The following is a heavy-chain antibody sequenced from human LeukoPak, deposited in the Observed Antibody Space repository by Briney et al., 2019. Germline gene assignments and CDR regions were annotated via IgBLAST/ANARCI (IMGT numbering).Heavy chain of an antibody. Sequence: GGSLRLSCAASGLTFSSYAMSWVRQAPGKGLEWVSGISGSGVNTYYADSVKGRFTISRDNSKNTLYLQMNSLRAEDTAVYYCARDRRLASFDYGGQGTLVTVSS. D-gene: IGHD6-25*01. CDR3: ARDRRLASFDY. V-gene: IGHV3-23*01. CDR1: GLTFSSYA. J-gene: IGHJ4*02. CDR2: ISGSGVNT.